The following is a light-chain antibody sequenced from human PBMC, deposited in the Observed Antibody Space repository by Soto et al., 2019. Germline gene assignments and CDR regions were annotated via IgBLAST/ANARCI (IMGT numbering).Light chain of an antibody. CDR3: QQYDNSPLP. Sequence: EIVLTQSPGTLSLSPGERATLSCRASQPISSHNYLAWYQQKPGQAPRVLIYGASRRATGISDRFSGSGSGTDFTLTISRLEPEDFALYYCQQYDNSPLPFGGGTKVELK. CDR1: QPISSHNY. J-gene: IGKJ4*01. V-gene: IGKV3-20*01. CDR2: GAS.